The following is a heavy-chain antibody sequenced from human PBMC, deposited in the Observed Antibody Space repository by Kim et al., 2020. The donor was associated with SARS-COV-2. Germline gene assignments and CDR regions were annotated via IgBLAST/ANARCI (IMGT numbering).Heavy chain of an antibody. J-gene: IGHJ6*02. Sequence: SVKVSCKASGGTFSSYTISWVRQAPGQGLEWMGRIIPILGIANYAQKFQGRVTITADKSTSTAYMELSSLRSEDTAVYYCASTELHIGHYDFWSGYWTDYYFFFGMYASGPGTTVTVSS. CDR2: IIPILGIA. CDR1: GGTFSSYT. CDR3: ASTELHIGHYDFWSGYWTDYYFFFGMYA. V-gene: IGHV1-69*02. D-gene: IGHD3-3*01.